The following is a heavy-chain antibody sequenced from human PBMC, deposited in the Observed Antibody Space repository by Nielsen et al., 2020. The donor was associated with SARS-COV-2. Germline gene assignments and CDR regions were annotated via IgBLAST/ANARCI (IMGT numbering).Heavy chain of an antibody. CDR3: ARRGSYCSSTSCYRGDYFDY. CDR1: GFTFSDYY. CDR2: ISSSSSYT. Sequence: SCAASGFTFSDYYMSWIRQAPGKGLEWVSYISSSSSYTNYADSVKGRFTISRDNAKNSLYLQMNSLRAEDTAVYYCARRGSYCSSTSCYRGDYFDYWGQGTLVTASS. D-gene: IGHD2-2*02. J-gene: IGHJ4*02. V-gene: IGHV3-11*06.